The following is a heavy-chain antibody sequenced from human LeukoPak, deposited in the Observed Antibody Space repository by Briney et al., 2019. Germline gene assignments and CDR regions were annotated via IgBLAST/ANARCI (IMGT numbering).Heavy chain of an antibody. CDR1: GGSIGKYH. CDR2: VYYTGNL. CDR3: ARGSAPGTGPPSLDS. J-gene: IGHJ4*02. Sequence: SETLSLTCSVSGGSIGKYHWTWIRQPPGKRLEWIGYVYYTGNLNYNPSLDHRVSLPIDTSKNQFSLSLSSVTAADTAVYYCARGSAPGTGPPSLDSWGQGTLVTVSS. V-gene: IGHV4-59*01. D-gene: IGHD6-13*01.